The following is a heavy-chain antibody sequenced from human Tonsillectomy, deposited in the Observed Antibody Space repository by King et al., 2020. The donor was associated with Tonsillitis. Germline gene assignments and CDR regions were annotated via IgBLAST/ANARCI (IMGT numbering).Heavy chain of an antibody. J-gene: IGHJ3*02. CDR1: GGSISSYF. V-gene: IGHV4-59*01. CDR3: ARVGARDAFDI. D-gene: IGHD1-26*01. CDR2: IPHIGST. Sequence: QLQESGPGLVKPSETLSLTCTVSGGSISSYFRSWILQPPGKPLEWIVHIPHIGSTIYNPSLKSRVTPSSDTSKNQFALKLTSVTAADTAVYYCARVGARDAFDIWGQGTMVTVSS.